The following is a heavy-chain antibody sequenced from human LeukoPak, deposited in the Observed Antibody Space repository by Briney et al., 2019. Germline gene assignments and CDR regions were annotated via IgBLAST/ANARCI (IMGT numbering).Heavy chain of an antibody. D-gene: IGHD5-18*01. CDR2: IYYSGST. J-gene: IGHJ4*02. CDR1: GGSISSGGYY. CDR3: ARGRSYGPQDY. V-gene: IGHV4-31*03. Sequence: SQTLSLTCTVSGGSISSGGYYWSCIRQHPGKGLEWIGYIYYSGSTYYNPSLKSRVTISIDTSKNQFSLKLSSVTAADTAVYYCARGRSYGPQDYWGQGTLVTVSS.